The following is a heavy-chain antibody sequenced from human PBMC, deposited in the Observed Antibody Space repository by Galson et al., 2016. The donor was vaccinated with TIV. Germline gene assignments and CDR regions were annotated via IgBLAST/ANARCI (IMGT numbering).Heavy chain of an antibody. J-gene: IGHJ4*02. CDR3: ARGFGVLTGNYLPKDFDY. Sequence: SVKVSCKASGYKFIGYHVHWVRQAPGQGLEWMGWIKPNRGDTNVAQKLRGRVTMTRDTSITTAYLELSGLRSDGTAVYYCARGFGVLTGNYLPKDFDYWGQGTLVTVSS. CDR1: GYKFIGYH. D-gene: IGHD3-9*01. CDR2: IKPNRGDT. V-gene: IGHV1-2*02.